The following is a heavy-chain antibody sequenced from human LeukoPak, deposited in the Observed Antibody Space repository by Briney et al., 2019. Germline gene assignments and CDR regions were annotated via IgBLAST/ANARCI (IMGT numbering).Heavy chain of an antibody. CDR3: ARDRHRYRGINGDGDAFDV. CDR1: GFAVSSNY. Sequence: GGSLRLSCEASGFAVSSNYISWVRQAPGKGLEWVSIVYSDGSIFHADSVKGRFTMSRDISRNTLDLQMNSLRDEDTAVYFCARDRHRYRGINGDGDAFDVWGQGTMVTVSS. CDR2: VYSDGSI. D-gene: IGHD5-12*01. V-gene: IGHV3-53*01. J-gene: IGHJ3*01.